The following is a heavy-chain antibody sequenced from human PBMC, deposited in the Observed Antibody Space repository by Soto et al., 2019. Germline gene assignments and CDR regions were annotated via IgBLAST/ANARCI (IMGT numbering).Heavy chain of an antibody. CDR2: ISGSGGST. J-gene: IGHJ5*02. V-gene: IGHV3-23*01. CDR3: AKVGRTTVTPGDWFDP. D-gene: IGHD4-17*01. CDR1: GFTFSSYA. Sequence: EVQLLESGGGLVQPGGSLRLSCEASGFTFSSYAMSWVRQAPGKGREWVSAISGSGGSTYYADSVKGRFTISRDNSKNTLYLQMNSLRAEDTAVYYCAKVGRTTVTPGDWFDPWGQGTLVTVSS.